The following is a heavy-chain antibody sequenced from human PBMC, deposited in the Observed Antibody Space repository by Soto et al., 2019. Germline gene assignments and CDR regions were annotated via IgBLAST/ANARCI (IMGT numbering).Heavy chain of an antibody. CDR2: IWQDGNNK. D-gene: IGHD5-12*01. V-gene: IGHV3-33*01. CDR3: ARGEAWMDEAFDI. Sequence: QVQLVEPGGGVVQPGQSLRLYCAASGFTVSHYGMHWVRQAPGKVLEGVAVIWQDGNNKYYRDSVKGRFTISRDNSKNTLERQMSGLRGEDTAVYYCARGEAWMDEAFDIWGQGTMVTVSS. CDR1: GFTVSHYG. J-gene: IGHJ3*02.